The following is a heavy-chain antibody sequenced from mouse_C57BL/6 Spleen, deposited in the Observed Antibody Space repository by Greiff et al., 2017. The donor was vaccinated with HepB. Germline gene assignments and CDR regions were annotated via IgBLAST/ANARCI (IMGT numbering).Heavy chain of an antibody. CDR3: ARVSYAMDY. J-gene: IGHJ4*01. V-gene: IGHV1-18*01. Sequence: EVQLQQSGPELVKPGASVKIPCKASGYTFTDYNMDWVKQSHGKSLEWIGEIDPSDSYTNYNQKFKGKSTLTVDKSSSTAYMQLSSLTSEDSAVYYCARVSYAMDYWGQGTSVTVSS. CDR1: GYTFTDYN. D-gene: IGHD6-2*01. CDR2: IDPSDSYT.